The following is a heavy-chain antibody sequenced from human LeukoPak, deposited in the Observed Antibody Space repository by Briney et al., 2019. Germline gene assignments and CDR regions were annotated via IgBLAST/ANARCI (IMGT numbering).Heavy chain of an antibody. D-gene: IGHD2-15*01. J-gene: IGHJ4*02. V-gene: IGHV3-11*01. CDR2: ISSSGSTI. Sequence: GGSLRLSCAASGFTFSDYYMSWLRQAPGKGLEWVSYISSSGSTIYYADSVKGRFTISRDNAKNSLYLQMNSLRAEDTAVYYCARTRYCSGGSCYDPYFDYWGQGTLVTVSS. CDR3: ARTRYCSGGSCYDPYFDY. CDR1: GFTFSDYY.